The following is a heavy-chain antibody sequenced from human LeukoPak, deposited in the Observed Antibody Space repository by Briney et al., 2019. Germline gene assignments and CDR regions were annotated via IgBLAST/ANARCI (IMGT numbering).Heavy chain of an antibody. CDR2: ISSSSSLI. J-gene: IGHJ6*03. D-gene: IGHD6-13*01. V-gene: IGHV3-21*01. CDR3: AKVDRGDYSSSPVPYYNYYMNV. Sequence: GGSLRLSCAASGFTFSYYSMNRVRQAPGRGLEWVSCISSSSSLIFYSDSVRGRFTISRDNAKNLLYLHMNSLRVEDTAVYYCAKVDRGDYSSSPVPYYNYYMNVWGKGTTVTVSS. CDR1: GFTFSYYS.